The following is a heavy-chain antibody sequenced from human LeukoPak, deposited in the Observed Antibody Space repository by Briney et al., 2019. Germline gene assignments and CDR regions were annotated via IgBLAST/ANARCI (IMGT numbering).Heavy chain of an antibody. CDR1: AGSFSPAH. D-gene: IGHD3-10*01. CDR3: ATGRDPYKTGH. CDR2: ICDNGNT. Sequence: SETLSLTCTFSAGSFSPAHWSWVRQPPGKGLEWIGVICDNGNTDYNPSLKSRVTISVDTSKSQFSLKLNSLAAADTAVYYCATGRDPYKTGHWGQGTLVTVSS. J-gene: IGHJ4*02. V-gene: IGHV4-59*03.